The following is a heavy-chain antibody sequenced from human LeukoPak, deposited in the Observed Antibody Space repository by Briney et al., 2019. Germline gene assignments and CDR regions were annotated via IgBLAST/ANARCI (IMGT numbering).Heavy chain of an antibody. D-gene: IGHD2-15*01. CDR1: GFTFSSYA. Sequence: GGSLRLSCAASGFTFSSYAMSWVRQAPGKGLEWVSAISGSGGSTYYADSLKGRFTISRDNSKNTLYLQMNRLRAEDTAVYYCAKGAISACCAFDIWGQGTMVTVSS. CDR2: ISGSGGST. CDR3: AKGAISACCAFDI. J-gene: IGHJ3*02. V-gene: IGHV3-23*01.